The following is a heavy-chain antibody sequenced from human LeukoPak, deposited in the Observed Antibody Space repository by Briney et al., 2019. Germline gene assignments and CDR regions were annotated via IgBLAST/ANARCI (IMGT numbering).Heavy chain of an antibody. Sequence: GGSLRLSCAASGFTFSSYAMSWVRQAPGKGPEWVSAISGSGGSTYYSDSVKGRFTISRDNSKNTLYLQMNSLRAEDTAVYYCAKGPKTTVTGAVDYWGQGTLVTVSS. CDR2: ISGSGGST. CDR3: AKGPKTTVTGAVDY. J-gene: IGHJ4*02. D-gene: IGHD4-17*01. V-gene: IGHV3-23*01. CDR1: GFTFSSYA.